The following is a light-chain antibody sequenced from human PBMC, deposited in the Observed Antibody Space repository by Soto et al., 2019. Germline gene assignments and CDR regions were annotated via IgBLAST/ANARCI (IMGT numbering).Light chain of an antibody. J-gene: IGLJ1*01. CDR2: DNN. CDR3: GTWDSSLSAYV. Sequence: QSVLTQPPSVSAAPGQKVTISCSGSSSNIGNHYVSWYQQLPGTAPKVLIYDNNKRPSGIPDRFSGSKSGTSATLGITGLQTGDEADYYCGTWDSSLSAYVFGTGTKLTVL. V-gene: IGLV1-51*01. CDR1: SSNIGNHY.